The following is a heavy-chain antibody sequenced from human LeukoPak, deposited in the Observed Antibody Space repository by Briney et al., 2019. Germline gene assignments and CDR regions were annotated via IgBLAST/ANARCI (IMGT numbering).Heavy chain of an antibody. CDR1: GGSISSGHYY. J-gene: IGHJ4*02. CDR2: IYTSGST. D-gene: IGHD5-24*01. CDR3: AREKTDGYNYPYFDY. V-gene: IGHV4-61*02. Sequence: NPSETLSLTCTVSGGSISSGHYYWSWIRQPAGKGLEWIGLIYTSGSTNYDPSPKSRVTISIDTSKTQFSLKLSSVTAADTAVYYCAREKTDGYNYPYFDYWGQGTLVTVSS.